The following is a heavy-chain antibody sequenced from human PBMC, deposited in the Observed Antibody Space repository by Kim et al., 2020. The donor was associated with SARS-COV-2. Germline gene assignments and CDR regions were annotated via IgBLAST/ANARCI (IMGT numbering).Heavy chain of an antibody. Sequence: GGSLRLSCAASGFTFSSYAMSWVRQAPGKGLEWVSTVSASGGSTNSAVSVKGRFTISRDNSKNTLYLQMNSLRAEDTAVYYCARRMPATKAFDYWGQGTL. J-gene: IGHJ4*02. V-gene: IGHV3-23*01. D-gene: IGHD2-15*01. CDR1: GFTFSSYA. CDR3: ARRMPATKAFDY. CDR2: VSASGGST.